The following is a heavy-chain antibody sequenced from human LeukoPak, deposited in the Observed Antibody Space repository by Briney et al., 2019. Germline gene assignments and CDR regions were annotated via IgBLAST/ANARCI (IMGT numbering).Heavy chain of an antibody. CDR2: IYYSGST. Sequence: SETLSLTCTVSGGSIGSYYWSWIRQPPGKGLEWIGYIYYSGSTNYNPSLKSRVTMSVDTSKNQFSLKVSSVIAADTAVYYCAREGRIAAAVIIYWGQGTLVTVSS. CDR1: GGSIGSYY. D-gene: IGHD6-13*01. J-gene: IGHJ4*02. V-gene: IGHV4-59*12. CDR3: AREGRIAAAVIIY.